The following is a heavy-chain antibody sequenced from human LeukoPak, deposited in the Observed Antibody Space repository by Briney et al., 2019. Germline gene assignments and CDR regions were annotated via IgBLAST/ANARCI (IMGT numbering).Heavy chain of an antibody. V-gene: IGHV1-46*01. CDR3: ALYSSTWY. D-gene: IGHD6-13*01. Sequence: ASVTVSFKASGYTFTTYYIHWVRQAPGQGLEWMGIINPTGGSTTYAQKFQGRVTMTRDTSTSTVFMEMNSLRSEDTAAYYCALYSSTWYWGQGTLVTVSS. J-gene: IGHJ4*02. CDR2: INPTGGST. CDR1: GYTFTTYY.